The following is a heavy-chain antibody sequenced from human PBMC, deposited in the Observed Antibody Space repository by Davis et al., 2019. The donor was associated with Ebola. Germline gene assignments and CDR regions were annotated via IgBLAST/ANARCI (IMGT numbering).Heavy chain of an antibody. V-gene: IGHV3-7*01. J-gene: IGHJ6*02. CDR1: GFTFSSYW. D-gene: IGHD3-16*01. CDR2: IKQDGSEK. Sequence: GGSLRLSCAASGFTFSSYWMSWVRQAPGKGLEWVANIKQDGSEKYYVDSVKGRFTISRDNAKNSLYLQMNSLRAEDTAVYYCARDGRAHSLDYYYYYGMDVWGQGTTVTVSS. CDR3: ARDGRAHSLDYYYYYGMDV.